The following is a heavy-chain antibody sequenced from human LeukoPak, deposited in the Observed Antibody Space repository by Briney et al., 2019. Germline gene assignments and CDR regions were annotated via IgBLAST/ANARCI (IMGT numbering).Heavy chain of an antibody. Sequence: SETLSLTCTVSVGSISSYYWSWIRQPAGKGLEWIGRTYTSGSTNYNSSLKSRVTMSVDTSKNQFSLKLSSVTAADTAVYYCARRGSGKAFDYWGQGTLVTFSS. CDR1: VGSISSYY. V-gene: IGHV4-4*07. CDR2: TYTSGST. J-gene: IGHJ4*02. CDR3: ARRGSGKAFDY. D-gene: IGHD1-26*01.